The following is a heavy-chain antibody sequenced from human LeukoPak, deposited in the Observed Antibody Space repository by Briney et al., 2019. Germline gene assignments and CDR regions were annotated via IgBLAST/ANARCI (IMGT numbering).Heavy chain of an antibody. J-gene: IGHJ6*03. CDR1: GYTLTELS. CDR3: ARLPRAPGYYYYYYMDV. Sequence: ASVKVSCKVSGYTLTELSMHWVRQAPGKGLEWMGGFDPEDGETIYAQKFQGRVTMTEDTSTDTAYMELSSLRSEDTAVYYCARLPRAPGYYYYYYMDVWGKGTTVTVSS. CDR2: FDPEDGET. V-gene: IGHV1-24*01.